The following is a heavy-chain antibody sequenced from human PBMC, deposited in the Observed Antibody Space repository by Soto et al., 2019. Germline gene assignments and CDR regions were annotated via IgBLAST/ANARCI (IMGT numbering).Heavy chain of an antibody. J-gene: IGHJ5*02. CDR2: IYYTGSA. Sequence: SETLSLTCTVSGGSISGYYWSWIRQPPGKGLEWIGEIYYTGSANYNPSLKSRVTISVDTSKNQFSLKLSSVTAADTAVYYCARLLGDPWGQGTLVTVSS. V-gene: IGHV4-59*01. CDR1: GGSISGYY. CDR3: ARLLGDP.